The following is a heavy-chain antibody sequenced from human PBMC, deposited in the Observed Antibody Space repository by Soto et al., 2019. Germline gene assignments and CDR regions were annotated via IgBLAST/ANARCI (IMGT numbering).Heavy chain of an antibody. V-gene: IGHV4-4*02. Sequence: QVQLQESGPGLVKPSGTLSLTCAVSGGSISSSNWWSWVRQPPGKGLEWIGEIYHSGSTNYNPSLKRRVTISVDKSKNQFSLKLSSVTAADTAVYYCARGTPRSVAARPDAFDIWGQGTMVTVSS. CDR3: ARGTPRSVAARPDAFDI. J-gene: IGHJ3*02. D-gene: IGHD6-6*01. CDR1: GGSISSSNW. CDR2: IYHSGST.